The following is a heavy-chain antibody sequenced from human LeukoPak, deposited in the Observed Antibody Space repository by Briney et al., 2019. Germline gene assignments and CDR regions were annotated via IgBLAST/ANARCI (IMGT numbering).Heavy chain of an antibody. CDR3: ARDSQYAMDV. Sequence: PGGSLRLSCAASGFTFSSYAMSWVRQAPGKGLEWVSATSGSGGSTYYADSVKGRFTISRGNSKNTLYLQMNSLRAEDTAVYYCARDSQYAMDVWGQGTTVTVSS. CDR2: TSGSGGST. CDR1: GFTFSSYA. V-gene: IGHV3-23*01. J-gene: IGHJ6*02.